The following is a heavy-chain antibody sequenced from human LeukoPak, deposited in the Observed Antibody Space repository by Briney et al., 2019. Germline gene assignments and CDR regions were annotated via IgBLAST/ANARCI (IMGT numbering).Heavy chain of an antibody. CDR3: ATFGPEVVTPFEY. Sequence: PGGSLRLSCAASGFTFSSYTMNWVRLAPGKGLEWVSAISGSGVGTYYADSVKGRFTISRDNSKNTLYLQMNSLRAEDTAVYYCATFGPEVVTPFEYWGQGTLVTVSS. CDR1: GFTFSSYT. V-gene: IGHV3-23*01. CDR2: ISGSGVGT. J-gene: IGHJ4*02. D-gene: IGHD3-10*01.